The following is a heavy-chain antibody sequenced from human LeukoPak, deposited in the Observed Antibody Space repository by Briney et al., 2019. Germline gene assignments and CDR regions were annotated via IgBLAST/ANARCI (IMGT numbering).Heavy chain of an antibody. Sequence: ASVKVSCTASGYTFTSYGISWVRQAPGQGLEWMGWISAYNGNTNYAQKLQGRVTMTTDTSTSTAYMELRSLRSDDTAVYYCARADIVVVPAARRGAEYFQHWGQGTLVTVSS. CDR2: ISAYNGNT. CDR3: ARADIVVVPAARRGAEYFQH. V-gene: IGHV1-18*01. D-gene: IGHD2-2*01. J-gene: IGHJ1*01. CDR1: GYTFTSYG.